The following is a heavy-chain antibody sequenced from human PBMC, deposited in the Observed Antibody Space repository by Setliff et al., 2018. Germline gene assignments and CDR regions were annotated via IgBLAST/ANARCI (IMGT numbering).Heavy chain of an antibody. CDR3: ARKDRSKWEAKMDV. D-gene: IGHD1-26*01. CDR1: GFTFSWYW. Sequence: GGSLRLSCAASGFTFSWYWMYWVRQVPGKGLVWVSRIKPDGSSTNYADSVTGRFAISRDNAKNSVFLQMNSLRVEDTAVYYCARKDRSKWEAKMDVWGQGTTVTVSS. J-gene: IGHJ6*02. CDR2: IKPDGSST. V-gene: IGHV3-74*01.